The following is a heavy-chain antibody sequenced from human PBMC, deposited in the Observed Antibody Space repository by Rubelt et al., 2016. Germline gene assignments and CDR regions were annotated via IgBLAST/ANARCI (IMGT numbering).Heavy chain of an antibody. V-gene: IGHV4-59*01. Sequence: QVQLQESGPGLVKPSETLSLTCTVSGGSISSYYWSWIRQPPGKGLEWIGYIYYSGSTNYNPSLKSRVTISVDTSKNQFPLKLSSVTAADTAVYYCARGVRIAARPNYFDYWGQGTLVTVSS. CDR1: GGSISSYY. D-gene: IGHD6-6*01. CDR2: IYYSGST. CDR3: ARGVRIAARPNYFDY. J-gene: IGHJ4*02.